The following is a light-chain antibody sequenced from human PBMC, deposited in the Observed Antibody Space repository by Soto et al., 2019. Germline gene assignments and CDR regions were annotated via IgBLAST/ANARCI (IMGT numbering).Light chain of an antibody. CDR1: SSNIGSNY. CDR2: RNN. V-gene: IGLV1-47*01. Sequence: QSVLTQPPSASGTPGQRVTISCSGSSSNIGSNYVYWYQQLPGTAPKLLIYRNNQRPSGVPDRFSGSKSGTSASLAISGLRSEDEADYYCAAWYDSLRGYVFGTGTKLTVL. J-gene: IGLJ1*01. CDR3: AAWYDSLRGYV.